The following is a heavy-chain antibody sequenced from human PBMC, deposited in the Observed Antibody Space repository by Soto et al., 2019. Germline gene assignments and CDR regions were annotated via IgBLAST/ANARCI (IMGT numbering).Heavy chain of an antibody. D-gene: IGHD6-19*01. Sequence: GSLRLSCVASGFSLANFPMNWVRQTPGKGLEWISYISPRGDNIYYAESVKGRFTISRDNARNSLFLQMNSLRDEDAALYYCAKGPHPNTGWPYYFDSWGQGVPVTVSS. CDR2: ISPRGDNI. CDR3: AKGPHPNTGWPYYFDS. J-gene: IGHJ4*02. CDR1: GFSLANFP. V-gene: IGHV3-48*02.